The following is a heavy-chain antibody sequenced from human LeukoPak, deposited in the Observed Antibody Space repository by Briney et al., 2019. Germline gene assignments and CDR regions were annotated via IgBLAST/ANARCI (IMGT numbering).Heavy chain of an antibody. CDR1: GDSINNYY. D-gene: IGHD2-2*01. CDR2: IYYSGST. Sequence: SETLSLTCTVSGDSINNYYWSWIRQPPGKGLEWIGYIYYSGSTNYNPSLKSRVTISVDTSKNQFSLKLSSVTAADTAVYYCARHSRVGYCSSTSCESFDYWGQGTLVTVSS. CDR3: ARHSRVGYCSSTSCESFDY. V-gene: IGHV4-59*08. J-gene: IGHJ4*02.